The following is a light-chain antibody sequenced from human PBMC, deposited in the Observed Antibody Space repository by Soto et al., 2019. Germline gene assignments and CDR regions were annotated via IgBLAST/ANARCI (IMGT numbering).Light chain of an antibody. V-gene: IGLV2-14*03. CDR3: SSYTSSSTHYV. CDR2: DVS. Sequence: QSVLTQPASVSGSPGQSITISCTGTSSDVGGYNYVSWYQQHPGKAPKLMIFDVSYRPSGVSNRFSGSRSGNTASLIISGLQTEDEGDYYCSSYTSSSTHYVFGSGTQLTVL. J-gene: IGLJ7*01. CDR1: SSDVGGYNY.